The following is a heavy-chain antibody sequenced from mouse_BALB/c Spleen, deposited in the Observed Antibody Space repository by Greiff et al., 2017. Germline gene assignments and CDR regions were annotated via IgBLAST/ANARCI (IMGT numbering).Heavy chain of an antibody. Sequence: DVHLVESGGDLVKPGGSLKLSCAASGFTFSSYGMSWVRQTPDKRLEWVATISSGGSYTYYPDSVKGRFTISRDNAKNTLYLQMSSLKSEDTAMYYCAGYDYGTWFAYWGQGTLVTVSA. CDR1: GFTFSSYG. D-gene: IGHD2-4*01. CDR2: ISSGGSYT. CDR3: AGYDYGTWFAY. V-gene: IGHV5-6*01. J-gene: IGHJ3*01.